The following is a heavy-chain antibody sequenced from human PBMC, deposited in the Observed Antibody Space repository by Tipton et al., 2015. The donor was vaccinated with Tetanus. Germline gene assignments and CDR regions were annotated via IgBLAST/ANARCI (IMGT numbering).Heavy chain of an antibody. J-gene: IGHJ4*02. CDR3: ARGNRGSSWYL. V-gene: IGHV1-8*01. Sequence: QSGAEVKKPGASVKVSCKAFGYAFSSYGLNWVRQATGQGLEWLGYMNPKTGPAGYAQKFQGRVTMTSDISSSTAYMELRNLRSDDTAVYYCARGNRGSSWYLWGQGTLLTVSS. CDR1: GYAFSSYG. CDR2: MNPKTGPA. D-gene: IGHD6-13*01.